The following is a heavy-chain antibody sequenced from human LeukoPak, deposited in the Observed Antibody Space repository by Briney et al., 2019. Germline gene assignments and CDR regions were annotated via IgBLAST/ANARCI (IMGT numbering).Heavy chain of an antibody. J-gene: IGHJ2*01. D-gene: IGHD3-10*01. CDR2: IWYDGNNK. V-gene: IGHV3-33*06. Sequence: GRSLRLSCAASGFTFSTYGMNWVRQAPGKGLEWVAIIWYDGNNKYYADSVQGRFTISRDNSKNTLYLQMNSLRADDTAVYYCAKSYDNHNWYFHLWGRGTLVTVSS. CDR3: AKSYDNHNWYFHL. CDR1: GFTFSTYG.